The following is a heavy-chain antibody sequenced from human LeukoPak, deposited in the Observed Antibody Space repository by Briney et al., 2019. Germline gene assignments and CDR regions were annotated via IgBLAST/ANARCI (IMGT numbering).Heavy chain of an antibody. V-gene: IGHV4-34*01. Sequence: SETLSLTCAVYGGSFSRYYWSWIRQPPGKGLEWIGEINHSGSTNYNPSLKSRVTISVDTSKNQFSLKLSSVTAADTAVYYCARQRVVVTEGFDYWGQGTLVTVSS. CDR2: INHSGST. CDR3: ARQRVVVTEGFDY. CDR1: GGSFSRYY. D-gene: IGHD2-15*01. J-gene: IGHJ4*02.